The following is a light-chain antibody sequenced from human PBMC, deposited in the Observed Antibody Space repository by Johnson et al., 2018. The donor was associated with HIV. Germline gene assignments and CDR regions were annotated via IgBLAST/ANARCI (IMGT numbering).Light chain of an antibody. J-gene: IGLJ1*01. CDR1: SSNIGSNY. V-gene: IGLV1-51*01. CDR3: GTWDNSLIARYV. Sequence: QSVLTQPPSVSAAPGQRVTISCSGSSSNIGSNYVSWYQQLPGTAPKLLIYDNSKRPSKIPDRFSGSKSGTSATLGITGLQTGDAADYYCGTWDNSLIARYVFGTGTKVTVL. CDR2: DNS.